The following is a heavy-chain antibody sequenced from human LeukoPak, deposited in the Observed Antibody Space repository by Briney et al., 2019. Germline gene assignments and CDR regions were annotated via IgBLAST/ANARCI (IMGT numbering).Heavy chain of an antibody. J-gene: IGHJ5*02. Sequence: GASVKVSCKASGYTFTSYAMHWVRQAPGQRLEWMGWINAGNGNTKYSQKFQGRVTITRDTSASTAYMELSSLRSEDTAVYYCARDAAGFYYGSNWFDPWGQGTLATVSS. CDR3: ARDAAGFYYGSNWFDP. CDR1: GYTFTSYA. CDR2: INAGNGNT. V-gene: IGHV1-3*01. D-gene: IGHD3-10*01.